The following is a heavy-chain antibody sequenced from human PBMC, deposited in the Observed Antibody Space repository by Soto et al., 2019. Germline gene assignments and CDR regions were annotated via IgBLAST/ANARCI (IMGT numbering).Heavy chain of an antibody. V-gene: IGHV2-5*02. CDR3: ARSLWFGELH. D-gene: IGHD3-10*01. CDR2: IYWDNDK. Sequence: QITLKESGPTLVKPTQTLTLTCSFSGFSLSTTGVGVGWIRQSPGKALEWLAIIYWDNDKRYSPSLKSRVTLSKDPSKNQVVLTVTNMDPVDTGSYYCARSLWFGELHWGQGALVTVSS. CDR1: GFSLSTTGVG. J-gene: IGHJ4*02.